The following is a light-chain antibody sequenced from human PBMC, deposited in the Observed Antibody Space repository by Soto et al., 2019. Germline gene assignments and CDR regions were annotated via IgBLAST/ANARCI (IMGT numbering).Light chain of an antibody. Sequence: QSALTQPASGAGSAGSRGTISCTGTKGEVCGSNSFSLYQHHPGKAAKLIIFDVRDRTSGVSSRFSGSKSGNTASLPISGLQAEVEADYYCSSYTSSSTPHYVFGPGTKVTVL. J-gene: IGLJ1*01. CDR3: SSYTSSSTPHYV. CDR2: DVR. CDR1: KGEVCGSNS. V-gene: IGLV2-14*03.